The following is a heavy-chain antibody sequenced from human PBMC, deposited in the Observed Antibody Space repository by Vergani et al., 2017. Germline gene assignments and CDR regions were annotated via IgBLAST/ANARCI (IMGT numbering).Heavy chain of an antibody. Sequence: EVQLLESGGGLVQPGGSLRLSCAASGFTFSSYAMSWVRQAPGKGLEWMGIIYPGDSDTRYSPSFQGQVTISADKSISTAYLQWSSLKASDTAMYYCARHQTIFENDAFDIWGQGTMVTVSS. D-gene: IGHD3-3*01. CDR3: ARHQTIFENDAFDI. J-gene: IGHJ3*02. CDR2: IYPGDSDT. CDR1: GFTFSSYA. V-gene: IGHV5-51*01.